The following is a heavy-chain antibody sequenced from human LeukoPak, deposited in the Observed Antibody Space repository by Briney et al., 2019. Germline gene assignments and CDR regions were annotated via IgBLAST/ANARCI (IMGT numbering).Heavy chain of an antibody. J-gene: IGHJ4*02. CDR2: IYYSGGT. D-gene: IGHD6-19*01. Sequence: SETLSLTCTVSGDSISSYYWGWTRQPPGKGLEWIGYIYYSGGTNYNSSLKSRVTISVDTSKNQFSLKLNSVTAADTAVYYCARRTSSGWLDYWGQGALVTVSS. CDR3: ARRTSSGWLDY. V-gene: IGHV4-59*08. CDR1: GDSISSYY.